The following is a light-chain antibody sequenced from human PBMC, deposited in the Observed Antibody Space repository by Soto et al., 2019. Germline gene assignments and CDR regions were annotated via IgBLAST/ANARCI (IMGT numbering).Light chain of an antibody. Sequence: QLVLTQSPSASASLGASVKLTCTLSSGHSSYAIAWHQQQPEKGPRYLMKLNSDGSHNKGDGIPDRFSGSSSGAERYLTISSLQSEDEADDYCQTWNTGTHVVFGGGTKLTVL. CDR3: QTWNTGTHVV. CDR1: SGHSSYA. V-gene: IGLV4-69*01. CDR2: LNSDGSH. J-gene: IGLJ2*01.